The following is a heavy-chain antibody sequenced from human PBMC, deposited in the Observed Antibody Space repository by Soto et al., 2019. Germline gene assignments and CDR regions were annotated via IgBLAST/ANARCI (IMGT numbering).Heavy chain of an antibody. Sequence: ASVKVSCKASGYIFTGYYMHWVRQAPGQGLEWMGWINPNSGGTNYAQKFQGWVTMTRDTSISTAYMELSRLRSDDTAVYYCARDTGGGYYDILTGYYTPDDAFDIWGQGTMVTVSS. J-gene: IGHJ3*02. CDR2: INPNSGGT. V-gene: IGHV1-2*04. CDR1: GYIFTGYY. CDR3: ARDTGGGYYDILTGYYTPDDAFDI. D-gene: IGHD3-9*01.